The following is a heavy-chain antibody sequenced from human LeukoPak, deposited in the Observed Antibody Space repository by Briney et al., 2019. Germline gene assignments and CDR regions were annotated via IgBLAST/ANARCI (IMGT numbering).Heavy chain of an antibody. J-gene: IGHJ4*02. D-gene: IGHD4-17*01. Sequence: PSQTLSLTCTVSGGSISSGDHYWSWIRQPPGKGLEWIGYIYYSGSTNYNPSLKSRVTISVDTSKNQFSLKLSSVTAADTAVYYCARVGDYGDHYFDYWGQGTLVTVSS. V-gene: IGHV4-30-4*01. CDR2: IYYSGST. CDR3: ARVGDYGDHYFDY. CDR1: GGSISSGDHY.